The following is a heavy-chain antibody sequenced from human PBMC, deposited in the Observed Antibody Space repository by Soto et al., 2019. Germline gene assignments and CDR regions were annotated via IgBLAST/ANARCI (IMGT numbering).Heavy chain of an antibody. Sequence: SETLSLTCSVSGGSVRSGNYYWSWIRQPPGKGLEWIGYVYFSGSTNYNPSLKSRVSISADMSKNQISLKLTSVTAADTAVYYCARGTNYYGSGSYWLDNWGQGTLVTVSS. D-gene: IGHD3-10*01. CDR2: VYFSGST. CDR1: GGSVRSGNYY. CDR3: ARGTNYYGSGSYWLDN. V-gene: IGHV4-61*01. J-gene: IGHJ4*02.